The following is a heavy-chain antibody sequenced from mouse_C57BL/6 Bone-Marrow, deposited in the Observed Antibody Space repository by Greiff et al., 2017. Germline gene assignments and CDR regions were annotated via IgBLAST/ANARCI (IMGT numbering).Heavy chain of an antibody. CDR2: INPYNGGT. Sequence: VQLLQSGPVLVKPGASLKISCTASGFTFTDYYMNWVQQSHGKSLEWIGVINPYNGGTSYNQNVKGRSTLTVDKYSSTAYMELNSLTSEDSAVYYCARDGLEAWFAYWGQGTLVTVSA. CDR1: GFTFTDYY. CDR3: ARDGLEAWFAY. J-gene: IGHJ3*01. V-gene: IGHV1-19*01. D-gene: IGHD2-3*01.